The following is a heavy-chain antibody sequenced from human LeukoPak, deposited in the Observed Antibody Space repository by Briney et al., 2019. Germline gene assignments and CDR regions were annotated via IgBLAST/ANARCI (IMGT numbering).Heavy chain of an antibody. CDR3: ARAYSSSWYFGY. CDR1: GFTFSNYA. D-gene: IGHD6-13*01. Sequence: GGSLRLSCAASGFTFSNYAMSWVRQAPGKGLEWVSVIYRDGTTYYADSVKGRFTISRDNSKNTLYLQMNSLRAEDTAVYYCARAYSSSWYFGYWGQGTLVTVSS. V-gene: IGHV3-53*01. CDR2: IYRDGTT. J-gene: IGHJ4*02.